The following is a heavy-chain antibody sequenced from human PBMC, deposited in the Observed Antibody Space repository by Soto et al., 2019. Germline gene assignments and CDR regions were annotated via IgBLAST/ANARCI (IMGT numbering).Heavy chain of an antibody. J-gene: IGHJ6*02. Sequence: PGGSLRLSCAASGFTFSSYAMSWVRQAPGKGLEWVSAISGSGGSTYYADSVKGRFTISRDNSKNTMYLQMNSLRAEDTAVYYCAKDGRLIASGGRWGYYCLDGWGQGTRVTVSS. CDR3: AKDGRLIASGGRWGYYCLDG. V-gene: IGHV3-23*01. CDR1: GFTFSSYA. D-gene: IGHD6-13*01. CDR2: ISGSGGST.